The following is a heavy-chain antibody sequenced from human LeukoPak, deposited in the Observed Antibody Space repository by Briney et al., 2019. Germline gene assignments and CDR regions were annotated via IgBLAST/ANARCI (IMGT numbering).Heavy chain of an antibody. V-gene: IGHV3-43*02. Sequence: GGSLRLSCAASGFTFDDYAMHWVRQAPGKGLEWVSLISGDGGSTYYADSVKGRFTISRDNSKNSLYLQMNSLRTEDTALYYCAKDMPPNYYGSGSYSDYWGQGTLVTVSS. D-gene: IGHD3-10*01. CDR3: AKDMPPNYYGSGSYSDY. CDR2: ISGDGGST. J-gene: IGHJ4*02. CDR1: GFTFDDYA.